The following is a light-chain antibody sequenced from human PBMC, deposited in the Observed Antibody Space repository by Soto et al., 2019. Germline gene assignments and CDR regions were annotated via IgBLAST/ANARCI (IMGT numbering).Light chain of an antibody. CDR2: GHS. CDR3: QSYDSSLSGSDVV. Sequence: QSVLTQPPSVSGAPGQRVTISCTGSSSNIWAGYDVHWYQQLPGTAPKLLIYGHSNRPSGVPDRFSGSKSGTSASLAITGLQAEDEADYYCQSYDSSLSGSDVVFGGGTKLTVL. V-gene: IGLV1-40*01. J-gene: IGLJ2*01. CDR1: SSNIWAGYD.